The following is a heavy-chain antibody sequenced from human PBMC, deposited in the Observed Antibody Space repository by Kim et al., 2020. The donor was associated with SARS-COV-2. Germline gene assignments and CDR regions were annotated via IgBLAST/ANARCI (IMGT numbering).Heavy chain of an antibody. CDR1: GGSISSSSYY. CDR3: ARHWDRPGFLEAGSEGDAFDI. D-gene: IGHD3-3*01. Sequence: SETLSLTCTVSGGSISSSSYYWGWIRQPPGKGLEWIGSIYYSGSTYYNPSLKSRVTISVDTYKNQFSLKLSSVTAADTAVYYCARHWDRPGFLEAGSEGDAFDIWGQGTMVTVSS. V-gene: IGHV4-39*01. CDR2: IYYSGST. J-gene: IGHJ3*02.